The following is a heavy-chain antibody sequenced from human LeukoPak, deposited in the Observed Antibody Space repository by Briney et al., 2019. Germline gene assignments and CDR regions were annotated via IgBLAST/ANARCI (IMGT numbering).Heavy chain of an antibody. CDR3: ARVAGYDSSGYYSDAFDI. CDR2: ITSSSSYI. Sequence: GGSLRLSCAASGFTFSTHSMNWVRQAPGKGLEWVSFITSSSSYIYYADSVKGRFTISRDNAKNSLYLQMNSLRAEDTAVYYCARVAGYDSSGYYSDAFDIWGQGTMVTVSS. CDR1: GFTFSTHS. V-gene: IGHV3-21*01. D-gene: IGHD3-22*01. J-gene: IGHJ3*02.